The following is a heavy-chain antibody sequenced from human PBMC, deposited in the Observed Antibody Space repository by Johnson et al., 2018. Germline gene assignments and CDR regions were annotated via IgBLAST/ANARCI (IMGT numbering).Heavy chain of an antibody. CDR1: GFTFSSYA. J-gene: IGHJ3*02. V-gene: IGHV3-30-3*01. CDR3: AREGDAMVGGVDAVDI. Sequence: VQLVQSGGGVVQPGRSLRLSCAASGFTFSSYAMHWVRQAPGKGLEWVAVISSDGSNKYYADSVTGRFTISRDNSKNTLYLHMNSLGAEDTAVYYWAREGDAMVGGVDAVDIWGQGTMFTVSS. D-gene: IGHD3-10*01. CDR2: ISSDGSNK.